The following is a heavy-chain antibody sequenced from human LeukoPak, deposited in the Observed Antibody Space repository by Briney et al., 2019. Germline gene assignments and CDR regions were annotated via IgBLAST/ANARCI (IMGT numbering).Heavy chain of an antibody. CDR3: ASLLGEGVHYYYGMDV. V-gene: IGHV4-34*01. J-gene: IGHJ6*02. CDR2: INRSGST. D-gene: IGHD2-8*01. Sequence: KPSETLSLTCAVYGGSFSGYFWSWFRQPPGKGLEWIGEINRSGSTNYNSSLSLKSRVTISVDTSKNQFSLKLSSVTAADTAVYYCASLLGEGVHYYYGMDVWGQGTTVTVSS. CDR1: GGSFSGYF.